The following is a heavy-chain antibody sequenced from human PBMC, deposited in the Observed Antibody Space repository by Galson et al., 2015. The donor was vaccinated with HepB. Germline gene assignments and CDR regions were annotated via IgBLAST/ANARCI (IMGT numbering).Heavy chain of an antibody. CDR2: IIPIFGIA. CDR3: ASGPSRDGYPGWFDP. Sequence: SVKVSCKASGGTFSSYAISWVRQAPGQGLEWMGGIIPIFGIANYAQKFQGRVTITADKSTSTAYMELSSLRSEDTAVYYCASGPSRDGYPGWFDPWGQGTLVTVSS. J-gene: IGHJ5*02. CDR1: GGTFSSYA. V-gene: IGHV1-69*10. D-gene: IGHD5-24*01.